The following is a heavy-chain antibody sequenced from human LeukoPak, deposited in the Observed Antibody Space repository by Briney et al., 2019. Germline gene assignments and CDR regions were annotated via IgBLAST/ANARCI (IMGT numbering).Heavy chain of an antibody. Sequence: ASVKVSCKASGYTFTSYYMHWVRQAPGQGLEWMGIINPSGGSTSYAQKFQGRVTMTRDTSTSTVYMELSSLRSEDTAVCYCARDYFDFWSGYYSGGTNWFDPWGQGTLVTVSS. CDR3: ARDYFDFWSGYYSGGTNWFDP. D-gene: IGHD3-3*01. CDR1: GYTFTSYY. V-gene: IGHV1-46*01. J-gene: IGHJ5*02. CDR2: INPSGGST.